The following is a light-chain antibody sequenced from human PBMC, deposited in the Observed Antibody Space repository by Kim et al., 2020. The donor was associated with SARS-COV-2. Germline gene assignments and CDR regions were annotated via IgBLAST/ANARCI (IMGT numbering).Light chain of an antibody. Sequence: LSPGERATLSCRASQSVGTYLAWYQHKPGQAPRLLIYDASNRATGIPARFSGSGSGTDFTLTISSLEPEDFAVYYCQHRANWPLSTFGQGTKLEI. J-gene: IGKJ2*02. V-gene: IGKV3-11*01. CDR3: QHRANWPLST. CDR1: QSVGTY. CDR2: DAS.